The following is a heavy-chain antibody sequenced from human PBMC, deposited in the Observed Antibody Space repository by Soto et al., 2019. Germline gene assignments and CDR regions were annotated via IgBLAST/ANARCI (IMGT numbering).Heavy chain of an antibody. J-gene: IGHJ4*02. CDR1: GYTFTSYG. CDR3: ARDQGYSSPEYYFDY. D-gene: IGHD6-13*01. V-gene: IGHV1-46*01. Sequence: ASVKVSCKASGYTFTSYGISWVRQAPGQGLEWMGIINPSGGSTSYAQKFQGRVTMTRDTSTSTVYMELSSLRSEDTAVYYCARDQGYSSPEYYFDYWGQGTLVTVSS. CDR2: INPSGGST.